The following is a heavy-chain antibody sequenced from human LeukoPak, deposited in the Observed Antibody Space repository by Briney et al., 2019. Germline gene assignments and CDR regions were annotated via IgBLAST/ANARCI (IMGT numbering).Heavy chain of an antibody. D-gene: IGHD6-13*01. J-gene: IGHJ4*02. CDR3: ARARSSDY. CDR2: VDPSSGGT. V-gene: IGHV1-2*02. Sequence: GASVKVSCKASGYTFTVNYIHWVRQAPGQGLEWMGWVDPSSGGTKYAQEFQGRVTMTRDTSINTAYMELSGLRSDDTAVYYCARARSSDYWGQGTLVTVSS. CDR1: GYTFTVNY.